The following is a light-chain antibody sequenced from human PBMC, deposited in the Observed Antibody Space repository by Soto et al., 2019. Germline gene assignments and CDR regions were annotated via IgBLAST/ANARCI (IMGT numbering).Light chain of an antibody. CDR3: QQRAGWPPT. CDR2: DAS. CDR1: QSISSW. V-gene: IGKV1-5*01. Sequence: DSQMTQSPSTLSASVGDRVTITCRASQSISSWLAWYQQKPGKAPKLLIYDASSLESGVPSRFSGSGSGTDFTLTISSLEPEDFAVYFCQQRAGWPPTFGGGTKVDIK. J-gene: IGKJ4*01.